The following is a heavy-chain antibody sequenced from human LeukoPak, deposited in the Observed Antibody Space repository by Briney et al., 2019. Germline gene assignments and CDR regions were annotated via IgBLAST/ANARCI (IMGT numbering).Heavy chain of an antibody. Sequence: ASVKVSCKASGYTFTGYYMHWVRQAPGQGLEWMGWINPNSGGTNYAQKFQCRVTMTRDTSISTAYMELSRLRSDDTAVYYCARDGPIRYCSSTSCYAGFLDVWGQGTTVTVSS. J-gene: IGHJ6*02. CDR3: ARDGPIRYCSSTSCYAGFLDV. V-gene: IGHV1-2*02. CDR1: GYTFTGYY. CDR2: INPNSGGT. D-gene: IGHD2-2*01.